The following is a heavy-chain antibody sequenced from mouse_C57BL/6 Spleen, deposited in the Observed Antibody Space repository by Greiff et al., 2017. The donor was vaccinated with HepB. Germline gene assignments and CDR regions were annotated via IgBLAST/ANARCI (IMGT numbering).Heavy chain of an antibody. D-gene: IGHD2-2*01. CDR1: GYAFSSSW. J-gene: IGHJ2*01. Sequence: QVQLKESGPELVKPGASVKISCKASGYAFSSSWMNWVKQRPGKGLEWIGRIYPGDGDTNYNGKFKGKATLTADKSSSTAYMQLSSLTSEDSAVYFCAYGSYFDYWGQGTTLTVSS. CDR2: IYPGDGDT. V-gene: IGHV1-82*01. CDR3: AYGSYFDY.